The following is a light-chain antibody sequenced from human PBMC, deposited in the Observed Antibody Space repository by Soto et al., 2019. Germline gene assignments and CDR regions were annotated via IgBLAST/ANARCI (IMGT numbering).Light chain of an antibody. Sequence: DIVMTQSPDSLSVSLGGRATINCKSSQSVLFASKNYLAWYQQKPGQAPRLLIYWASTRESGVPDRFSGSGSGTDFTLIISSLQAEDVAVYFCQQYHSPPLTFGQGTKVDIK. CDR3: QQYHSPPLT. CDR2: WAS. V-gene: IGKV4-1*01. CDR1: QSVLFASKNY. J-gene: IGKJ1*01.